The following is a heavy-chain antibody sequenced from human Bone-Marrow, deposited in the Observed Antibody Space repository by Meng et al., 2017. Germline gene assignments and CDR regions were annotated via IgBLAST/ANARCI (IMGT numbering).Heavy chain of an antibody. Sequence: QTRSLTGAISGDSVSSNSAAWNWIRQSPSRGLEWLGRTYYRSKWYNDYAVSVKSRITINPDTSKNQFSLQLNSVTPEDTTVYYCASSGWYLGAFDIWGQGTMVTVSS. CDR1: GDSVSSNSAA. D-gene: IGHD6-19*01. CDR3: ASSGWYLGAFDI. CDR2: TYYRSKWYN. J-gene: IGHJ3*02. V-gene: IGHV6-1*01.